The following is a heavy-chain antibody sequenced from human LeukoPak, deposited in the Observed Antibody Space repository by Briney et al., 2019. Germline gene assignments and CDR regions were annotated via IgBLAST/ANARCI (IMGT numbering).Heavy chain of an antibody. CDR3: ARAILAYCGGDCYSRPFYDY. J-gene: IGHJ4*02. CDR1: EFSVGSNY. D-gene: IGHD2-21*02. CDR2: IYSGGST. V-gene: IGHV3-66*01. Sequence: GGSLRPSCAASEFSVGSNYMTWVRQAPGKGLEWVSLIYSGGSTYYADSVKGRFTISRDNSKNTLYLQMNSLRAEDTAVYYCARAILAYCGGDCYSRPFYDYWGQGTLVTVSS.